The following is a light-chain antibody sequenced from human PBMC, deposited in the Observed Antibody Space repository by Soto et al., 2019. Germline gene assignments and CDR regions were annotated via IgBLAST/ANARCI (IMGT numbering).Light chain of an antibody. V-gene: IGLV2-8*01. CDR1: SSDVGGYNF. CDR3: SSYSGTNNYV. Sequence: QSVLTQPPSASGSPGQSVTISCTGTSSDVGGYNFVSWYQQHPGKAPTLIIYEVTKRPSGVPDRFSGSKSGNTASLTVSGLQAEDEADYYCSSYSGTNNYVFGTGTKVTAL. J-gene: IGLJ1*01. CDR2: EVT.